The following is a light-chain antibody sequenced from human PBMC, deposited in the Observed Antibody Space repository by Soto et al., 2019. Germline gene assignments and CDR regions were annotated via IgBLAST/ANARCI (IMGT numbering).Light chain of an antibody. CDR1: KAIGSS. Sequence: IQLTQSPSSLSASVGDSVTITCRASKAIGSSFAWYQQKPGKVPEVLIYGASTLQNGVPSRFSGSGSGTDFTLTISSLQTEDFETYYCQKLTSYQLTSGGGTKVDIK. J-gene: IGKJ4*01. CDR3: QKLTSYQLT. V-gene: IGKV1-9*01. CDR2: GAS.